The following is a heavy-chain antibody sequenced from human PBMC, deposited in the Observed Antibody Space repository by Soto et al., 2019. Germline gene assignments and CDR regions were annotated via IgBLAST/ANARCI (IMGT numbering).Heavy chain of an antibody. CDR1: GGPFSSQA. Sequence: QVQVEQSGAEVKKPGSSLKVACKTSGGPFSSQAFNWVRQARGHRLEWMGGIITLLGSTTYAQKFQDRVTFTADELRSTFYIALRGRRPENSATYFFEMSDGPHLYYVMDVRGRGTAVTVYS. J-gene: IGHJ6*04. D-gene: IGHD3-16*01. CDR2: IITLLGST. CDR3: EMSDGPHLYYVMDV. V-gene: IGHV1-69*01.